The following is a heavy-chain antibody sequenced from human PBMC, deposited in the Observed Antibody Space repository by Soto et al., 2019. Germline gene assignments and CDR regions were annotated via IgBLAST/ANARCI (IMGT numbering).Heavy chain of an antibody. V-gene: IGHV3-15*01. CDR2: IKSKTDGGTT. J-gene: IGHJ4*02. D-gene: IGHD3-3*01. CDR3: TTQGGLRFLEWFHPFDY. CDR1: GVTFSNAW. Sequence: PGGSLRLSCAASGVTFSNAWMGGVRQAPGKGLEWVGRIKSKTDGGTTDYAAPVKGRFTISRDDSKNTLYLQMNSLKTEDTAVYYCTTQGGLRFLEWFHPFDYWGQGTLVTVSS.